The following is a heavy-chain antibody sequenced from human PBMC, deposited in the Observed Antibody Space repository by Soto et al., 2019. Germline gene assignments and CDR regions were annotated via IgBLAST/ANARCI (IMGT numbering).Heavy chain of an antibody. V-gene: IGHV3-33*01. CDR1: GFTFGKHG. CDR2: FGGDGARD. D-gene: IGHD2-15*01. J-gene: IGHJ4*02. Sequence: QVQLVESGGGVVQPGGSLRLSCTASGFTFGKHGMHWFRQAPGKGLEWVAGFGGDGARDSYADSVKGRFTIYRSKGMNTLYLQMSGVRDGNTAVYYCAGDGAYPDNRLDYWGQGTLVTVSS. CDR3: AGDGAYPDNRLDY.